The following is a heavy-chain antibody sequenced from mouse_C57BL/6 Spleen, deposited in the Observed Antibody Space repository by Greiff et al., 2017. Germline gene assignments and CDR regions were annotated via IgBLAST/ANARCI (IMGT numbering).Heavy chain of an antibody. CDR2: IDPEDGET. CDR3: ARVRYYGSSDYAMDY. V-gene: IGHV14-2*01. Sequence: VQLKESGAELVKPGASVKLSCTASGFNINDYYMHWVKQRTEQGLEWIGRIDPEDGETKYAPKFQGKATITAYTSSNTAYLQLSSLTSEDTAVYYCARVRYYGSSDYAMDYWGQGTSVTVSS. CDR1: GFNINDYY. J-gene: IGHJ4*01. D-gene: IGHD1-1*01.